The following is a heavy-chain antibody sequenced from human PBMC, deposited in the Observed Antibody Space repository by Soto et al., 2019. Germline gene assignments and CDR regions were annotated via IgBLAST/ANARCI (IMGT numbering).Heavy chain of an antibody. D-gene: IGHD2-15*01. V-gene: IGHV3-9*01. J-gene: IGHJ3*02. CDR3: AKDNNIGCSGGSCFDDAFDI. Sequence: PGLSLTLSGVAGGLSFDHYATHRDREDTGKGLELVSGISWNSGSIGYADTVKVRVIISRDNAKNSLYLQMNSLRAEDTALYYCAKDNNIGCSGGSCFDDAFDIWGQGTMVTVSS. CDR1: GLSFDHYA. CDR2: ISWNSGSI.